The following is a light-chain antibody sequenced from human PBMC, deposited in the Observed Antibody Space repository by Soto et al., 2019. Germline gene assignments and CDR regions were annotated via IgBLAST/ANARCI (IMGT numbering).Light chain of an antibody. CDR1: SSDVGGFNY. CDR2: EVN. Sequence: QSALTQPASVSGSPGQSITISCTGTSSDVGGFNYVSWYQHHPGKAPKLMIYEVNNRPSGVSNRFSGSKSGNTASLTISELQAEDEADYYCCSYTTSYTQVFGGGTKPTVL. V-gene: IGLV2-14*01. CDR3: CSYTTSYTQV. J-gene: IGLJ3*02.